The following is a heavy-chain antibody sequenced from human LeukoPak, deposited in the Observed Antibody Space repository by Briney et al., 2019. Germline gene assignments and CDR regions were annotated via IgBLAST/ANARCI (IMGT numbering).Heavy chain of an antibody. CDR2: IYSSGST. V-gene: IGHV4-59*01. CDR1: GVSISNYF. D-gene: IGHD3-22*01. CDR3: ARHDDYYDSSGYRY. J-gene: IGHJ4*02. Sequence: SETLSLTCSVSGVSISNYFWTWIRQPPGKGLEWIGYIYSSGSTYYNPSLKSRVTISVDTSKNQFSLKLSSVTAADTAVYYCARHDDYYDSSGYRYWGQGTPVTVSS.